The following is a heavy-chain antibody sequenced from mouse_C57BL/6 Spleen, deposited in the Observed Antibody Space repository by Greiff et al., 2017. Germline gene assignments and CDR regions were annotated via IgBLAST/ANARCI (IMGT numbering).Heavy chain of an antibody. CDR2: ISSGSSTS. D-gene: IGHD2-4*01. J-gene: IGHJ2*01. CDR3: ARLKDYDYSAYYFDY. V-gene: IGHV5-17*01. CDR1: GFTFSDYG. Sequence: DVMLVESGGGLVKPGGSLKLSCAASGFTFSDYGMHWVRQAPEKGLEWVAYISSGSSTSYYADTVTGRFTISRDNAKNTLFLQMTSLRSEDTAMYYCARLKDYDYSAYYFDYWCQGTTLTVSS.